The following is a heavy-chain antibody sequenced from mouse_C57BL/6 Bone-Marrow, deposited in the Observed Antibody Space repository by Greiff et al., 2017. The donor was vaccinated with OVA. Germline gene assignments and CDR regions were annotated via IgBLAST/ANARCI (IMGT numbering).Heavy chain of an antibody. V-gene: IGHV6-6*01. J-gene: IGHJ1*03. D-gene: IGHD1-1*01. CDR3: TRQEFITTVVAHWYFDV. CDR1: GFTFSDAW. Sequence: EVMLVESGGGLVQPGGSMKLSCAASGFTFSDAWMDWVRQSPEKGLEWVAEIRNKANNHATYYAESVKGRFTISRDDSKSSVYLQMNSLRAEDTGIYYCTRQEFITTVVAHWYFDVWGTGTTVTVSS. CDR2: IRNKANNHAT.